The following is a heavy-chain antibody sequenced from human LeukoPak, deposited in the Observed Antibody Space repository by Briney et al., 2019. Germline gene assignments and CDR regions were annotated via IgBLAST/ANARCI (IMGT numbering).Heavy chain of an antibody. CDR3: ARDPPYCSNTNCYFDY. D-gene: IGHD2-2*01. Sequence: AAVKVSCKASGYTFTKYGISCVRQAPGQGLEWMGCISAYNGNTNYAQKLQGRVTMPTDASTSTPYMEMRSLRSDDTAVYYCARDPPYCSNTNCYFDYWGQGTLVTVSS. J-gene: IGHJ4*02. CDR1: GYTFTKYG. V-gene: IGHV1-18*01. CDR2: ISAYNGNT.